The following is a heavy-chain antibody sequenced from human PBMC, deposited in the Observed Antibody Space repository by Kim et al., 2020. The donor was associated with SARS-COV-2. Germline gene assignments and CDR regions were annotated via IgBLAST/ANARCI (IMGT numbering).Heavy chain of an antibody. J-gene: IGHJ4*02. CDR3: AREWRGYSRLDY. CDR1: GFTFSNFW. D-gene: IGHD2-15*01. CDR2: IKQDGSEK. Sequence: GGSLRLSCVASGFTFSNFWMTWVRQAPGKGLEWVANIKQDGSEKYYVDSVKGRFTISRDNAKDSLYLQINSLRAEDTAVYYCAREWRGYSRLDYWGQGAL. V-gene: IGHV3-7*01.